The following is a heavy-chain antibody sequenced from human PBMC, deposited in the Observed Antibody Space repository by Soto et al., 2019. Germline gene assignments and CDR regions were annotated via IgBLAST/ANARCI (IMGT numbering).Heavy chain of an antibody. CDR2: IYYSGST. CDR1: GGSISSYY. J-gene: IGHJ4*02. Sequence: PSETLSLTCTVSGGSISSYYWGWIRQPPGKGLEWIGYIYYSGSTNYNPSLKSRVTISVDTSKNQFSLKLSSVTAADTAVYYCARVDSSSWYRAAGLFDYWSQGTLVTVSS. V-gene: IGHV4-59*01. D-gene: IGHD6-13*01. CDR3: ARVDSSSWYRAAGLFDY.